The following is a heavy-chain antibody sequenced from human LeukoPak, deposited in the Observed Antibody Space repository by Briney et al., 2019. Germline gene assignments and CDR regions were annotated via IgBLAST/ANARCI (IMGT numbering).Heavy chain of an antibody. CDR1: GFTFSSFA. V-gene: IGHV3-64*01. J-gene: IGHJ6*02. D-gene: IGHD3-16*01. Sequence: GGSLRLSCAASGFTFSSFAMHWVRQAPGKGLEYVSAISSNGGGTYYANFVRGRFTISRDNSKNTLFLQMGSLRVEDTAAYYCARVGRGAHYGMDVWGQGTTVTVSS. CDR2: ISSNGGGT. CDR3: ARVGRGAHYGMDV.